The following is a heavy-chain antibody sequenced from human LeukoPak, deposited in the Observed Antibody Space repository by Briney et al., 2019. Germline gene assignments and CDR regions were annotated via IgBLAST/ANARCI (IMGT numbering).Heavy chain of an antibody. J-gene: IGHJ4*02. CDR2: IYYSGST. CDR1: GGSISRYY. D-gene: IGHD4-23*01. CDR3: ARGYGGNSLFDY. V-gene: IGHV4-59*01. Sequence: SETLSLTCTVSGGSISRYYWSWIRQPPGKGLEWIGYIYYSGSTNYNPSLKSRTTISVDTSKNQFSLKLSSVTAADTAVYYCARGYGGNSLFDYWGKGTLVTVSS.